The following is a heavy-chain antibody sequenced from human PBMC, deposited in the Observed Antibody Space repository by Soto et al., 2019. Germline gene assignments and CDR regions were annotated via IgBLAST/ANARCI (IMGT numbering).Heavy chain of an antibody. J-gene: IGHJ6*02. V-gene: IGHV1-18*04. CDR3: ARARYGDSSGWYQYYYYYYGMDV. D-gene: IGHD6-19*01. CDR2: ISAYNGNT. Sequence: GASVKVSCKASGYTFTSYGISRVRQAPGQGLEWMGWISAYNGNTNYAQKLQGRVTMTTDTSTSTAYMELRSLRSDDTAVYYCARARYGDSSGWYQYYYYYYGMDVWGQGTTVTVSS. CDR1: GYTFTSYG.